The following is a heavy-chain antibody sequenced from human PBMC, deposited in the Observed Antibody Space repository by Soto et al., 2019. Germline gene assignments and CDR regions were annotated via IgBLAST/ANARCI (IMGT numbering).Heavy chain of an antibody. V-gene: IGHV4-31*03. CDR2: IYYSGST. D-gene: IGHD3-10*01. J-gene: IGHJ6*03. Sequence: QVQLQESGPGLVKPSQTLSLTCTVSGGSISSGGYYWSWIRQHPGKCLEWIGYIYYSGSTYYNPSLKSRVTIAVDTSKNQFSLKLSSVPAADTAVYYCARSSRGGRYYYYYYMDVWGKGTTVTVSS. CDR1: GGSISSGGYY. CDR3: ARSSRGGRYYYYYYMDV.